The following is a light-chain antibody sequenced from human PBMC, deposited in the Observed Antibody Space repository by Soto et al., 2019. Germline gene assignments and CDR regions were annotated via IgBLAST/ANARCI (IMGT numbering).Light chain of an antibody. CDR2: KAS. J-gene: IGKJ5*01. V-gene: IGKV1-5*03. CDR3: HQYHSYPLT. CDR1: QSIINL. Sequence: DIQMTQSPSTLSASLGDRVTITCRASQSIINLLAWYQQKPGRAPTLLIYKASTLESGVPSRFSGSGSGTAYSITIRSLPPDDSANSSCHQYHSYPLTFGQGTRLDIK.